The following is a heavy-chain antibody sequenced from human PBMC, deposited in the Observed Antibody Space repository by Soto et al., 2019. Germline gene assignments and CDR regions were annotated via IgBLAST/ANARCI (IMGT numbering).Heavy chain of an antibody. CDR1: GFTFSGSA. CDR2: IRSKANSYAT. Sequence: PGGSLRLSXAASGFTFSGSAMHWVRQASGKGLEWVGRIRSKANSYATAYAASVKGRFTISRDDSKNTAYLQMNSLKTEDTAVYYCTRRANGSGSYDFDYWGQGTLVTVSS. CDR3: TRRANGSGSYDFDY. V-gene: IGHV3-73*01. D-gene: IGHD3-10*01. J-gene: IGHJ4*02.